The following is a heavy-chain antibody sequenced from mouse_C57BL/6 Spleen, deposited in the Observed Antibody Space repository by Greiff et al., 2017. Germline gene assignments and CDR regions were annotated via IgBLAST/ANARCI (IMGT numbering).Heavy chain of an antibody. CDR3: ARSEGYAGAMDY. V-gene: IGHV1-50*01. J-gene: IGHJ4*01. CDR2: IDPSDSYT. Sequence: VQLQQPGAELVKPGASVKLSCKASGYTFTSYWMQWVKQRPGQGLEWIGEIDPSDSYTNSNQKFKGKATLTVDTSSSTAYMQLSSLTSEDSAVYYCARSEGYAGAMDYWGQGTSVTVSS. CDR1: GYTFTSYW. D-gene: IGHD2-2*01.